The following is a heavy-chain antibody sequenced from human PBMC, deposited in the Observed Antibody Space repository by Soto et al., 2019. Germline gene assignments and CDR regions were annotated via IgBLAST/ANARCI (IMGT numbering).Heavy chain of an antibody. V-gene: IGHV4-31*03. J-gene: IGHJ4*02. Sequence: QVQLQESGPGLVKPSQTLALTCTVSGGSISSGGYYWSWIRQHPGKGLECIGYIYYSGSTYYNPSLKSRVTIAVDTSKNQFSLKLSSVTAADTAVYYCARASLYCTNGVCQRGDQDYWGQGTLVTVSS. CDR1: GGSISSGGYY. CDR2: IYYSGST. CDR3: ARASLYCTNGVCQRGDQDY. D-gene: IGHD2-8*01.